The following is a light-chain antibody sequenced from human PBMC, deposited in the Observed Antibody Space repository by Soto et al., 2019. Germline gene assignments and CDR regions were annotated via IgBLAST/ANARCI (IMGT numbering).Light chain of an antibody. V-gene: IGLV2-18*02. CDR3: QSYDSTLSARYV. CDR1: SSDVGSYNR. Sequence: QSVLTQPPSVSGSPGQSVTISCTGTSSDVGSYNRVSWYQQPPGTAPKLLIVGNTIRPSGVPDRFSASTSGTSASLAITGLQAEDEGDYYCQSYDSTLSARYVFGTGTQLTVL. J-gene: IGLJ1*01. CDR2: GNT.